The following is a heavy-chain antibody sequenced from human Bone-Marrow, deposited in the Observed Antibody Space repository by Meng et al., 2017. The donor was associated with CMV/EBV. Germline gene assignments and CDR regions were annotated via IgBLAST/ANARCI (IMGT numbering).Heavy chain of an antibody. CDR2: IIPILGIA. Sequence: YAISWVRQAPGQGLEWMGGIIPILGIANYAQKFQGRVTITADKSTSTAYMELSSLRSEDTAVYYCARATRAAAVTTDLSYYYYGMDVWGQGTTVTVSS. CDR1: YA. V-gene: IGHV1-69*10. J-gene: IGHJ6*02. CDR3: ARATRAAAVTTDLSYYYYGMDV. D-gene: IGHD4-11*01.